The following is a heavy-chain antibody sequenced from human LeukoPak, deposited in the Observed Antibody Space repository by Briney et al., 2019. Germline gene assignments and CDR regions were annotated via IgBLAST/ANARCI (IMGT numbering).Heavy chain of an antibody. CDR2: INPNSGGT. Sequence: ASVKVSCKASGYTFTGYYMHWVRQAPGQGLEWMGWINPNSGGTNYAQKFQGRVTMTRDTSISAVYMELSRLRSDDTAVYYCARDGTGVYNLVQYWGQGTLVTVSA. J-gene: IGHJ4*02. V-gene: IGHV1-2*02. CDR1: GYTFTGYY. CDR3: ARDGTGVYNLVQY. D-gene: IGHD5-24*01.